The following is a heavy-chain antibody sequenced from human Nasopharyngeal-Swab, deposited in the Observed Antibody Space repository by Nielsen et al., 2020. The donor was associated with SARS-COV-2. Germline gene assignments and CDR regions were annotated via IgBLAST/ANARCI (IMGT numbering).Heavy chain of an antibody. V-gene: IGHV4-61*02. Sequence: CQAPGKGLEWIGRLYTSGTTNYNPSLKSRVTISADTSKDQFSLNLSSVTAADTAMYYCARAILNLGRGDYMDVWGKGTTVTVSS. J-gene: IGHJ6*03. CDR3: ARAILNLGRGDYMDV. CDR2: LYTSGTT. D-gene: IGHD1-1*01.